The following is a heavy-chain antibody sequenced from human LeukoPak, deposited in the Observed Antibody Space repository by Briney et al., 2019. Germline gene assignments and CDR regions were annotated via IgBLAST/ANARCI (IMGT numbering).Heavy chain of an antibody. CDR2: ISSYNGNT. V-gene: IGHV1-18*01. CDR1: GYTFTNYG. Sequence: ASVKVSCKASGYTFTNYGISWVRQAPGQGLEWMGWISSYNGNTNHAQKFQGRVTMTTDTSTSTAYMEMRSLTSDDTAVYYCMRVYCSGGSCYSTGFDYWGQGTLVTVSS. CDR3: MRVYCSGGSCYSTGFDY. D-gene: IGHD2-15*01. J-gene: IGHJ4*02.